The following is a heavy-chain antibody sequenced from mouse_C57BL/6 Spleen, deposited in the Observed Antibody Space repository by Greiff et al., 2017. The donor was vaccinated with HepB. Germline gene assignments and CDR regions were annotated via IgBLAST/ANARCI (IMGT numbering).Heavy chain of an antibody. V-gene: IGHV1-4*01. Sequence: VNVVESGAELARPGASVKMSCKASGYTFTSYTMHWVKQRPGQGLEWIGYINPSSGYTKYNQKFKDKATLTADKSSSTAYMQLSSLTSEDSAVYYCARCYDGTVYYYAMDYWGQGTSVTVSS. CDR3: ARCYDGTVYYYAMDY. CDR1: GYTFTSYT. CDR2: INPSSGYT. J-gene: IGHJ4*01. D-gene: IGHD2-12*01.